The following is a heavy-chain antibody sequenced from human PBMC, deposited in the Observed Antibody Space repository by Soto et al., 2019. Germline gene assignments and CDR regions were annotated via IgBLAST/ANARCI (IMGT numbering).Heavy chain of an antibody. CDR3: AKTGYCTNGVCSDAFDI. D-gene: IGHD2-8*01. Sequence: GGSLRLSCAASGFTFSSYAMSWVRQAPGKGLEWVSAISGSGGSTYYADSVKGRFTISRDNSKNTLYLQMNSLRAEDTAVYYCAKTGYCTNGVCSDAFDIWGQGTMVTVS. CDR2: ISGSGGST. J-gene: IGHJ3*02. CDR1: GFTFSSYA. V-gene: IGHV3-23*01.